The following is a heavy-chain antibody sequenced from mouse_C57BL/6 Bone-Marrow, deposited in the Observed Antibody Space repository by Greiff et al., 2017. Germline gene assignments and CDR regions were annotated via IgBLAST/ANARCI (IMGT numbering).Heavy chain of an antibody. V-gene: IGHV1-85*01. CDR2: IYPRDGST. CDR1: GYTFTSYD. J-gene: IGHJ1*03. CDR3: ARVEFDGSSGDWYVDV. Sequence: QVQLQQSGPELVKPGASVKLSCKASGYTFTSYDINWVKQRPGQGLEWIGWIYPRDGSTKYNEKFKGKATLTVDTSSSTAYMELHSLTSADSAVYFCARVEFDGSSGDWYVDVWGTGTTVTVSS. D-gene: IGHD1-1*01.